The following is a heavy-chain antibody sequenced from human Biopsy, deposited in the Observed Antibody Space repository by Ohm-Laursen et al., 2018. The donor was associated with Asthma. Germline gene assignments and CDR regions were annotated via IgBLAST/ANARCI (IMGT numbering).Heavy chain of an antibody. CDR1: GFSFSNFA. CDR3: VRDGTDDAFDI. J-gene: IGHJ3*02. Sequence: SLRLSCTASGFSFSNFAIHWARQAPGKGLEWVGVISKDASTQDYADSVKGRFTMARGNSKNTLDLQMNSLREEDTAVYYCVRDGTDDAFDIWGQGTVVSVSS. V-gene: IGHV3-30*01. D-gene: IGHD1-1*01. CDR2: ISKDASTQ.